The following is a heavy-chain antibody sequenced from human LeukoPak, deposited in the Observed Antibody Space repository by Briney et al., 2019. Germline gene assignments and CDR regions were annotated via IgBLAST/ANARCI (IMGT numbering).Heavy chain of an antibody. Sequence: ASVKVSCKASGYTFTSYDINWVRQATGQGLEWMGWMNPNSGNTGYAQKFQGRVTITRNTSISTAYMELSSLRSEDTAVYYCARGNKNWGFGSGFGYYYYMDVWGKGTTVTVPS. D-gene: IGHD7-27*01. CDR1: GYTFTSYD. J-gene: IGHJ6*03. V-gene: IGHV1-8*03. CDR3: ARGNKNWGFGSGFGYYYYMDV. CDR2: MNPNSGNT.